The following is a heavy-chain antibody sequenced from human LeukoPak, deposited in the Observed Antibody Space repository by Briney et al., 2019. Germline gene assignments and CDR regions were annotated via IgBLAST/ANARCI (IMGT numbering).Heavy chain of an antibody. Sequence: SVKVSCKASGGTFSSYAISWVRQAPGQGLEWMGGIIPIFGTANYAQKFQGRVTITTDESTSTAYMELSSLRSEDTAVYYCARAAPSIAARDAFDIWGQGTMVTVSS. CDR1: GGTFSSYA. CDR2: IIPIFGTA. D-gene: IGHD6-6*01. CDR3: ARAAPSIAARDAFDI. V-gene: IGHV1-69*05. J-gene: IGHJ3*02.